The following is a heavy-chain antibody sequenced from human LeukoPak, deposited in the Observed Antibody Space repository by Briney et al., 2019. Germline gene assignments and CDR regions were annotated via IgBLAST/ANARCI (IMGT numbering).Heavy chain of an antibody. CDR1: GFTFSSYW. J-gene: IGHJ4*02. V-gene: IGHV3-7*01. CDR3: AFPRTGYVYYFDY. D-gene: IGHD2-8*02. CDR2: IKQDGSEK. Sequence: GGSLRLSCAASGFTFSSYWMSWVRQAPGKGLERVANIKQDGSEKYYVDSVKGRFTISRDNAKNSLYLQMNSLRAEDTAVYYCAFPRTGYVYYFDYWGQGTLVTVSS.